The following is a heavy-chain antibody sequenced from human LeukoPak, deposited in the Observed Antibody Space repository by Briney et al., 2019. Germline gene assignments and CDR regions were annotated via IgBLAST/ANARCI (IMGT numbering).Heavy chain of an antibody. Sequence: PGGSLRLSCAASGFTFSSYGMHWVRQAPGKEREGGAVIWYDGSNKDYADSVKVRFTISRDHSKNTLYLQMNSLRAEDTAVYYCAREYYYDSSGLHYWGQGTLVTVSS. J-gene: IGHJ4*02. CDR3: AREYYYDSSGLHY. CDR2: IWYDGSNK. D-gene: IGHD3-22*01. CDR1: GFTFSSYG. V-gene: IGHV3-33*01.